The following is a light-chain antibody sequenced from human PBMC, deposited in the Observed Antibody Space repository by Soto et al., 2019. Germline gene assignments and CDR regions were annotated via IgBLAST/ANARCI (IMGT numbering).Light chain of an antibody. CDR2: LEVSGSY. J-gene: IGLJ3*02. CDR1: SGHSSYI. V-gene: IGLV4-60*02. Sequence: QSVLTQSSSASASLGSSVKLTCTLSSGHSSYIIAWHQQQPGKAPRFLMKLEVSGSYNKGSAVPDRFSGSSSGADRYLTISNLQFEDEADYYCETWDSNTRVFGGGTKLTVL. CDR3: ETWDSNTRV.